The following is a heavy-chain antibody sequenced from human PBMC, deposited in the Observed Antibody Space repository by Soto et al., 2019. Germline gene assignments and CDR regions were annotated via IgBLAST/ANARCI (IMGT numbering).Heavy chain of an antibody. V-gene: IGHV3-7*05. CDR3: ARYAVHSSGRLDY. CDR1: GFTFSSYW. Sequence: PGGSLRLSCAASGFTFSSYWMSWVRRAPGKGLEWVANIKQDGSEKYYVDSVKGRFTISRDNAKNSLYLQMNSLRAEDTAVYCCARYAVHSSGRLDYWGQGTLVTVSS. D-gene: IGHD3-22*01. J-gene: IGHJ4*02. CDR2: IKQDGSEK.